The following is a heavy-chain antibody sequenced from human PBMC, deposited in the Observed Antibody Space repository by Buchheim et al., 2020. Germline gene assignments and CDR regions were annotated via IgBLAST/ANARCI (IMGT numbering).Heavy chain of an antibody. CDR3: ARGPPHYDILTGYYTGVLY. CDR1: GGSFSGYY. V-gene: IGHV4-34*01. D-gene: IGHD3-9*01. J-gene: IGHJ4*02. Sequence: QVQLQQWGAGLLKPSETLSLTCAVYGGSFSGYYWSWIRQPPGKGLEWIGEINHRGSTNYNPSLKSRVTISVETSKNKFSLKLSSVTAADTAVYYCARGPPHYDILTGYYTGVLYWGQGTL. CDR2: INHRGST.